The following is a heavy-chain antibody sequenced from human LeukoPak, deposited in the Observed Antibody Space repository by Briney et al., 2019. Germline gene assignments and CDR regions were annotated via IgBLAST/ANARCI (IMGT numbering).Heavy chain of an antibody. Sequence: SVKVSCKASGGTFSSYTITWVRQAPGQGLEWMGRIIPTLGTPNYAQRFQGRVTVTSDTSASTADMELSSLRSEDTAMYYCARLNIGSYYFDYWGQGTLVTVSS. CDR3: ARLNIGSYYFDY. D-gene: IGHD2/OR15-2a*01. V-gene: IGHV1-69*08. CDR1: GGTFSSYT. CDR2: IIPTLGTP. J-gene: IGHJ4*02.